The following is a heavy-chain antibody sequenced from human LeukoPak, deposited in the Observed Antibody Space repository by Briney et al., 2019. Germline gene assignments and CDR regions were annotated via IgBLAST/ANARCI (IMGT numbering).Heavy chain of an antibody. CDR2: INPTSGGT. Sequence: ASVKVSCKAAGYTFTDYYIHWVRQAHGQGLEWVGWINPTSGGTTYAQRFQGRVTVTRDTSISTAYMELTRLRSDDTAVYYCARDLSEYYFDYWGQGTLVTVSS. V-gene: IGHV1-2*02. CDR3: ARDLSEYYFDY. J-gene: IGHJ4*02. D-gene: IGHD3-3*02. CDR1: GYTFTDYY.